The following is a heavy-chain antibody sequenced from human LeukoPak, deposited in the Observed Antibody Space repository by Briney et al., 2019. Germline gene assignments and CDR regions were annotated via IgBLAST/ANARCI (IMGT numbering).Heavy chain of an antibody. CDR1: GGTFSSYA. CDR3: ARGWTYGSGSYYPVPYYYYYYMDV. Sequence: GASVKVSCKASGGTFSSYAISWVRQAPGQGLEWMGGIIPIFGTANYAQKFQGRVTITADESTSTAYMELSSLRSEDTAVYYCARGWTYGSGSYYPVPYYYYYYMDVWGKGTTVTVSS. V-gene: IGHV1-69*13. J-gene: IGHJ6*03. CDR2: IIPIFGTA. D-gene: IGHD3-10*01.